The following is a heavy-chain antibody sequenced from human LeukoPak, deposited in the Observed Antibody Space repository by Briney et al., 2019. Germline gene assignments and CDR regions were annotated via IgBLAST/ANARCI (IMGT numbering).Heavy chain of an antibody. Sequence: GGSLRLSWVASGITFSSYVMHLVRQAPGKVLEWVGIIWDDGSDKYYADSVKRRFTISRDNSRKTLYLQMNSLRVEDTAVYYWAKDRTVAGMRGLDYWGQGTLVSVS. D-gene: IGHD6-19*01. CDR1: GITFSSYV. J-gene: IGHJ4*02. CDR2: IWDDGSDK. CDR3: AKDRTVAGMRGLDY. V-gene: IGHV3-33*06.